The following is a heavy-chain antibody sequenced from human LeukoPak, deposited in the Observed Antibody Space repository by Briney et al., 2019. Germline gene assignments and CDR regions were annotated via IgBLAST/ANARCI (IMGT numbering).Heavy chain of an antibody. J-gene: IGHJ4*02. CDR2: IYYSGST. Sequence: SETLSLTCAVYGGSFSGYYWSWIRQPPGKGLEWIGYIYYSGSTNYNPSLKSRVTISVDTSKNQFSLKLSSVTAADTAVYYCARVRYYGSGSPSFDYWGQGTLVTVSS. V-gene: IGHV4-59*01. D-gene: IGHD3-10*01. CDR3: ARVRYYGSGSPSFDY. CDR1: GGSFSGYY.